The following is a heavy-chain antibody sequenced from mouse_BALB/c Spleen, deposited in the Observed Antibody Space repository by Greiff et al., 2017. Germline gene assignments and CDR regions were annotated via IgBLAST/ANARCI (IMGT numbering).Heavy chain of an antibody. J-gene: IGHJ3*01. CDR3: ARGLFAY. V-gene: IGHV5-9-4*01. CDR1: GFTFSSYA. Sequence: DVHLVESGGGLVKPGGSLKLSCAASGFTFSSYAMSWVRQSPEKRLEWVAEISSGGSYTYYPDTVTGRFTISRDNAKNTLYLEMSSLRSEDTAMYYCARGLFAYWGQGTLVTVSA. CDR2: ISSGGSYT.